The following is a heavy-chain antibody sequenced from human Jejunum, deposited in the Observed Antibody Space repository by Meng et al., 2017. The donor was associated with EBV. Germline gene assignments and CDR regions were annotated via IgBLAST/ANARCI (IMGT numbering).Heavy chain of an antibody. CDR2: IFHNGTT. V-gene: IGHV4-4*02. Sequence: QVRLHEAGTGLVKPLGLLSLPCSVSGWSSSRRHWGSWVSQPPGKGPEWIGEIFHNGTTNYNPTLKSLVTMSVDKSKNHFSLKLTSVTAADTAVYYCARDGGPSGSYAYWFDPWGQGTLVTVSS. CDR3: ARDGGPSGSYAYWFDP. CDR1: GWSSSRRHW. J-gene: IGHJ5*02. D-gene: IGHD1-26*01.